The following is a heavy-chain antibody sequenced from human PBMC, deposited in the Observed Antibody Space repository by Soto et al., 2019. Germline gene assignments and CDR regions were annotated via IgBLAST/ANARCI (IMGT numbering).Heavy chain of an antibody. J-gene: IGHJ2*01. Sequence: QVQLVQSGAEVKKPGSSVKVSCKASGGTFSSYSINWVRQAPGQGLEWMGGIIPIFGTANSAQKFQGRVTLTADESTTTAHMELNSLRNEDTAVYYCASPFQSWPGGWYFDLWGRGTLVTVSS. D-gene: IGHD3-16*01. CDR1: GGTFSSYS. CDR3: ASPFQSWPGGWYFDL. CDR2: IIPIFGTA. V-gene: IGHV1-69*01.